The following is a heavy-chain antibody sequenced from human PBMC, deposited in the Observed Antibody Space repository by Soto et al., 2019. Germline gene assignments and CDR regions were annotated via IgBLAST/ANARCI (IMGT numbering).Heavy chain of an antibody. J-gene: IGHJ5*02. D-gene: IGHD2-15*01. CDR1: GFTFGDSY. V-gene: IGHV3-11*06. CDR2: ISPGSRYP. CDR3: VRGGGGGLFDP. Sequence: QVQLVESGGGLVPPGGSLRLSCAGSGFTFGDSYMSWIRQAPVKGLEWLSYISPGSRYPAYADSVKGRFTISRDNAKRSLYLHMMSLTAEDTAIYYCVRGGGGGLFDPWGQGTMVTVSS.